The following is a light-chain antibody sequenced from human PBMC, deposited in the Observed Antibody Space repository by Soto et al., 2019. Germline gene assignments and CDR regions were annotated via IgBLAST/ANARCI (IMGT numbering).Light chain of an antibody. J-gene: IGKJ4*01. CDR2: TVS. Sequence: DIQLPQSPSFLSASVGDRLTITCRASQDIRSSLAWYQQTPGKAPNLLIYTVSTLQSGVPSRFSGSSSGTEFTLTISSLQPEDFDTDYCQEYNSSPFTFGGGTKVEI. V-gene: IGKV1-9*01. CDR1: QDIRSS. CDR3: QEYNSSPFT.